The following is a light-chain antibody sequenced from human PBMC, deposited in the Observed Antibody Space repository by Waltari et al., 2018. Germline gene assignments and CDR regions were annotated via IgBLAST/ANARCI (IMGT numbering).Light chain of an antibody. CDR1: SSDIGGYKY. CDR3: SSYAGSNTWV. Sequence: QAALTQPPSMSGSPGQSVTISCTGTSSDIGGYKYVSWYQQHPGKAPKLMIYDVTKRPSGVSDRFSCSKSGNTASLTISGLQAEDEADYYCSSYAGSNTWVFGGGTRLTVL. CDR2: DVT. J-gene: IGLJ3*02. V-gene: IGLV2-11*01.